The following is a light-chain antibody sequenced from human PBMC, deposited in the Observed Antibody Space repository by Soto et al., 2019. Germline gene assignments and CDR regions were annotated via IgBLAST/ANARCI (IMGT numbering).Light chain of an antibody. J-gene: IGKJ1*01. CDR2: HAS. Sequence: NQTTQPPSTLHASGRATVTIPCRASQSISNWLARYQQKPGTAPKVLIYHASSLESGVPSRFSGSGSGTEFTLTISSLQPDDFAPYYCQQYNSDSPWTFGQGTKVDI. V-gene: IGKV1-5*01. CDR1: QSISNW. CDR3: QQYNSDSPWT.